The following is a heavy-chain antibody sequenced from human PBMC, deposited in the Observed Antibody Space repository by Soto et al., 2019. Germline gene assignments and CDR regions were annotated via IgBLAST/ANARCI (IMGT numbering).Heavy chain of an antibody. D-gene: IGHD2-8*01. Sequence: SGPTLVNPTQTLTLTCTFSGFSLSTSGVGVGWIRQPPGKALEWLALIYWNDDKRYSPSLKSRLTITKDTSKNQVVLTMTNMDPVDTATYYCAHSFSPPPYVPPSDAFDIWGQGTMVTVSS. J-gene: IGHJ3*02. CDR3: AHSFSPPPYVPPSDAFDI. CDR1: GFSLSTSGVG. CDR2: IYWNDDK. V-gene: IGHV2-5*01.